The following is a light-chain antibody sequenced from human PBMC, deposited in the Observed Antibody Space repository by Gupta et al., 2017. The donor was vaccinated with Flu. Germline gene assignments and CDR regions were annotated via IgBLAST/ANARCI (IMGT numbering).Light chain of an antibody. V-gene: IGLV1-47*01. CDR3: ATWDDSRSAVV. Sequence: SVLTQPPSTSGTPGPRVTFSCSGGNSNIGINYVYWYQPPPGAAPNLIIYKSNRRHSGVPARFSGAKDGTSASVAISGLRAEDEAEYYCATWDDSRSAVVFGGGTKLTVL. CDR1: NSNIGINY. J-gene: IGLJ2*01. CDR2: KSN.